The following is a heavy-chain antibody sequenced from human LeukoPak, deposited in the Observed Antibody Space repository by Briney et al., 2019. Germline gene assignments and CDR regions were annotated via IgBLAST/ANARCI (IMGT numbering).Heavy chain of an antibody. D-gene: IGHD3-16*01. CDR2: INPSGGST. Sequence: ASVKVSCKASGYTFTSYGISWVRQAPGQGLEWMGIINPSGGSTSYAQKFQGRVTMTRDMSTSTVYMELSSLRSEDTAVYYCARGSWGYFDYWGQGTLVTVSS. J-gene: IGHJ4*02. CDR1: GYTFTSYG. CDR3: ARGSWGYFDY. V-gene: IGHV1-46*01.